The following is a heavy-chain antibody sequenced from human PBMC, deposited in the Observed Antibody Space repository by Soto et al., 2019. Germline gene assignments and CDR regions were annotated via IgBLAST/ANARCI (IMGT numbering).Heavy chain of an antibody. Sequence: SETLSLTCTVSGGSISSYYWSWIRQPPGKGLEWIGYIYYSGSTNYNPSLKSRVTISVDTSKNQFSLKLSSVTAADTAVYYCARYRPPGYCSGGSCYSSFDYWGQGTLVTVSS. V-gene: IGHV4-59*01. CDR3: ARYRPPGYCSGGSCYSSFDY. J-gene: IGHJ4*02. CDR2: IYYSGST. D-gene: IGHD2-15*01. CDR1: GGSISSYY.